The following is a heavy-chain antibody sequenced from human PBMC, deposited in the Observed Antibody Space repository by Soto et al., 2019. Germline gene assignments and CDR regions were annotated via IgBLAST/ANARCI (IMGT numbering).Heavy chain of an antibody. Sequence: GESLKISCKGSGYSFTSYWISWVRQMPGKGLEWMGRIDPSDSYTNYSPSFQGHVTISADKSISTAYLQWSSLKASDTAMYYCARHSQQSSTAVSPFHYGMDVWGQGTTVTVSS. CDR3: ARHSQQSSTAVSPFHYGMDV. CDR2: IDPSDSYT. V-gene: IGHV5-10-1*01. CDR1: GYSFTSYW. J-gene: IGHJ6*02. D-gene: IGHD4-17*01.